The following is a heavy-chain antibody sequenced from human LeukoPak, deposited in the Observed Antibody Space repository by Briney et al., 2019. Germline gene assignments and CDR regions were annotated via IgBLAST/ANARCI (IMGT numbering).Heavy chain of an antibody. CDR3: ARTQNTAMAEFDY. D-gene: IGHD5-18*01. V-gene: IGHV3-7*01. Sequence: GGSLRLSCAASGFTFSNYWMAWVRQAPGKGPEWVANINLDGSQKYYVDSVKGRFTISRDNSKNTLYLQMNSLRAEDTAVYYCARTQNTAMAEFDYWGQGTLVTVSS. J-gene: IGHJ4*02. CDR1: GFTFSNYW. CDR2: INLDGSQK.